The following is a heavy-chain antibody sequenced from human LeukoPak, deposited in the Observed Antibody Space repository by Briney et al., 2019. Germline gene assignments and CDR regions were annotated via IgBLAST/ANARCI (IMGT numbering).Heavy chain of an antibody. J-gene: IGHJ4*02. V-gene: IGHV1-69*13. Sequence: GASVKVSCKASGYTFFSFGISWVRQAPGQGLEWMGGIIPIFGTANYAQKFQGRVTITADESTSTAYMELSSLRSEDTAVYYCASRDYWGQGTLVTVSS. CDR2: IIPIFGTA. CDR1: GYTFFSFG. CDR3: ASRDY.